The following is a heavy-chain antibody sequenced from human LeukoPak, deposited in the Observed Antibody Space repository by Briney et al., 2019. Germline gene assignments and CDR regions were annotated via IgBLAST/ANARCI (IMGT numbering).Heavy chain of an antibody. CDR1: GGSISSSSYY. Sequence: PSETLSLTCTVSGGSISSSSYYWGWIRQPPGKGLEWIGSIYYSGSTYYNPSLKSRVTISVDTSKNQFSLKLSSVTAADTAVYYCARRWMDGYAFFWGQGTLVTVSS. J-gene: IGHJ4*02. CDR2: IYYSGST. V-gene: IGHV4-39*07. CDR3: ARRWMDGYAFF. D-gene: IGHD5-24*01.